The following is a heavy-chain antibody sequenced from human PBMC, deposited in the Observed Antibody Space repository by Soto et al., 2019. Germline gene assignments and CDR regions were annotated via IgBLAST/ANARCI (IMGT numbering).Heavy chain of an antibody. D-gene: IGHD1-26*01. J-gene: IGHJ4*02. Sequence: QVQLVESGGGVVQPGRSLRLSCAASGFTFSSYAMHWVRQAPGKGLEWVAVISYDGSNNYYADSVKGRFTISRDNSKNTLYLQMNSLRAEDTAVYYCAGDKSGSYYEGCFDFWGQGTLVTVSS. CDR1: GFTFSSYA. CDR3: AGDKSGSYYEGCFDF. CDR2: ISYDGSNN. V-gene: IGHV3-30-3*01.